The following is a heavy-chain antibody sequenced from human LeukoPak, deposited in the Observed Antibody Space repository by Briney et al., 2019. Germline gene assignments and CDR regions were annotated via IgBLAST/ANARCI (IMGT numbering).Heavy chain of an antibody. V-gene: IGHV4-34*01. D-gene: IGHD3-3*01. CDR1: GGSFSGYY. J-gene: IGHJ3*02. Sequence: KPSETLSLTCAVYGGSFSGYYWSWIRQPPGKGLEWIVEINHSGSTNYNPSLKSRVTISVDTSKNQFSLKLSSVTAADTAVYYCARGSVHSFGVVISDAFDIWGQGTMVTVSS. CDR3: ARGSVHSFGVVISDAFDI. CDR2: INHSGST.